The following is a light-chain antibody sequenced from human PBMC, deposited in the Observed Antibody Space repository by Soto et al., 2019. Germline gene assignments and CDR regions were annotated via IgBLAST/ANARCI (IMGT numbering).Light chain of an antibody. V-gene: IGLV8-61*01. CDR3: VLYMGSGISV. J-gene: IGLJ3*02. CDR1: SGSVSTSYY. CDR2: STN. Sequence: PVVTQEPSFSVSPGGTVTLTCGLSSGSVSTSYYPSWYQQTPGQAPRTLIYSTNTRSSGVPDRFSGSILGNKAALTITGAQADDESDYYCVLYMGSGISVFGGGTKLTVL.